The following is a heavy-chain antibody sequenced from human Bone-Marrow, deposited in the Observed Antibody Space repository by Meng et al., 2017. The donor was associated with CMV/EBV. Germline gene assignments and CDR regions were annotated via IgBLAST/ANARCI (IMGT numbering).Heavy chain of an antibody. Sequence: SVKVSCKASGGTFSSYAISWVRQAPGQGLEWMGGIIPILGIANYAQKLQGRVTMTTDTSTSTAYMELRSLRSDDTAVYYCARLYIVVVPAAMGQYNWFDPWGQGTLVTVSS. V-gene: IGHV1-69*10. J-gene: IGHJ5*02. CDR1: GGTFSSYA. CDR2: IIPILGIA. CDR3: ARLYIVVVPAAMGQYNWFDP. D-gene: IGHD2-2*01.